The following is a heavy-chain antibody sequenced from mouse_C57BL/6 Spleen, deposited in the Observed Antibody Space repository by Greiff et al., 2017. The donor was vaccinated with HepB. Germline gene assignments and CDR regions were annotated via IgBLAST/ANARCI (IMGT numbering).Heavy chain of an antibody. D-gene: IGHD2-2*01. V-gene: IGHV3-6*01. CDR3: ARGWGYGGWYFDV. Sequence: EVKLMESGPGLVKPSQSLSLTCSVTGYSITSGYYWNWIRQFPGNKLEWMGYISYDGSNNYNPSLKNRIAITRDTSKNQFFLKLNSVTTEDTATYYCARGWGYGGWYFDVWGTGTTVTVSS. CDR2: ISYDGSN. J-gene: IGHJ1*03. CDR1: GYSITSGYY.